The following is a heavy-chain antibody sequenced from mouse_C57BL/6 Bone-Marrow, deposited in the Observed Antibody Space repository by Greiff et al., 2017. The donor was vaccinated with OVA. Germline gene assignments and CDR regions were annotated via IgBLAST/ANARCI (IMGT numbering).Heavy chain of an antibody. Sequence: EVQLVESGPGLVKPSQSLSLTCSVTGYSITSGYYWNWIRQFPGNKLEWMGYISYDGSNNYNPSLKNRISITRDTSKNQFFLKLNSVTTEDTATYYCAREDDGYYRGFAYWGQGTLVTVSA. D-gene: IGHD2-3*01. CDR2: ISYDGSN. J-gene: IGHJ3*01. V-gene: IGHV3-6*01. CDR3: AREDDGYYRGFAY. CDR1: GYSITSGYY.